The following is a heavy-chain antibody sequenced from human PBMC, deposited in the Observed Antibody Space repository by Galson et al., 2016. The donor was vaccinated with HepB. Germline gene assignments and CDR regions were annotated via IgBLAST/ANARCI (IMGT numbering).Heavy chain of an antibody. CDR1: GFSLHTSGVG. D-gene: IGHD3-10*01. Sequence: PALVKPTPTLTLTCTFSGFSLHTSGVGVGWLRPPPGTALEWLALIYWDYDQRYSPYLKSMLNITKDTSKDKVVLTVTNMDAVDTATYYCARRLIRGAINWFDPWGQGTLVTVSS. V-gene: IGHV2-5*02. J-gene: IGHJ5*02. CDR2: IYWDYDQ. CDR3: ARRLIRGAINWFDP.